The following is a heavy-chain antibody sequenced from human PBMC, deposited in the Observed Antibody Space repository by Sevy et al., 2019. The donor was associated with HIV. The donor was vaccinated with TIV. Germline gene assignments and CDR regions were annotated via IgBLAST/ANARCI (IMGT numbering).Heavy chain of an antibody. CDR3: TITKDYYDSSGCPFDY. J-gene: IGHJ4*02. CDR2: FDPEDGET. D-gene: IGHD3-22*01. CDR1: GYTLSQVS. V-gene: IGHV1-24*01. Sequence: ASVKVSCKVSGYTLSQVSMHWVRQVPGKGLEWMGSFDPEDGETIYAQKFQGRLTTTEDTSTDTAYMELSSLKSEDTAVFYCTITKDYYDSSGCPFDYWGQGTLVTVSS.